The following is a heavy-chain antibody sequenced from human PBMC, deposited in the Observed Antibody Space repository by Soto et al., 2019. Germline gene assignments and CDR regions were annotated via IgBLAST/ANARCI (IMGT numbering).Heavy chain of an antibody. CDR2: IYWDDDR. CDR3: AHHPYYGLAPYSFDY. J-gene: IGHJ4*02. CDR1: EFSLSTSGVG. D-gene: IGHD3-10*01. V-gene: IGHV2-5*02. Sequence: QITLKESGPTLVKPTQTLTLTCTFSEFSLSTSGVGVGWIRLPPGKALEWLAVIYWDDDRRSSSSLKSRLTITKDTSKNQVVLTMTNMDPVDTATYYCAHHPYYGLAPYSFDYWGQGILVTVSS.